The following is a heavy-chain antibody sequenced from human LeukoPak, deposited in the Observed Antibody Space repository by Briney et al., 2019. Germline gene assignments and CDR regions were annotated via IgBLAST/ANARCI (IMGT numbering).Heavy chain of an antibody. D-gene: IGHD5-12*01. V-gene: IGHV5-51*01. CDR1: GYSFTSYW. CDR2: IHPGDSDT. CDR3: ARPVDSGYDPLYFDY. J-gene: IGHJ4*02. Sequence: GESLKISCKGSGYSFTSYWIGWVRQMPGKGLEWMGIIHPGDSDTRYSPSFQGQVTISADKSISTAYLQWSSLKASDTAMYYCARPVDSGYDPLYFDYWGQGTLVTVSS.